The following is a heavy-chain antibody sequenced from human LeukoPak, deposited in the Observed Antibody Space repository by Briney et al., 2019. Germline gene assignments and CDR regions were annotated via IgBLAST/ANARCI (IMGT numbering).Heavy chain of an antibody. CDR2: ISGGGGST. CDR3: AKLSAGRYFDY. D-gene: IGHD6-13*01. Sequence: GGSLRLSCAASGFTFSTYAMNWVRQAPGKGLEWVSGISGGGGSTYYADSVKGRFTISRDNSKNTLYLQMNSLRAEDTAVYYCAKLSAGRYFDYWGQGTLVTVSS. CDR1: GFTFSTYA. V-gene: IGHV3-23*01. J-gene: IGHJ4*02.